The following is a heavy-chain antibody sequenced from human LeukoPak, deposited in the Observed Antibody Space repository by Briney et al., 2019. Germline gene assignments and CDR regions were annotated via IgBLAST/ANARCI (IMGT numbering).Heavy chain of an antibody. V-gene: IGHV4-31*03. CDR2: IYYSGST. CDR3: ARNHYYDSSGYYCLFDY. CDR1: GGSISSGGYY. J-gene: IGHJ4*02. Sequence: PSETLSLTCTVSGGSISSGGYYWSWIRQHPGKGLEWIGYIYYSGSTYYNPSLKSRVTISVDTSKNQFSLKLSSVTAADTAVYYCARNHYYDSSGYYCLFDYWGQGTLVTVSS. D-gene: IGHD3-22*01.